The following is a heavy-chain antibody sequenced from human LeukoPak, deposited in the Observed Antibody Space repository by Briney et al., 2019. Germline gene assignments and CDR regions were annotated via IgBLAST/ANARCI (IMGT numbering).Heavy chain of an antibody. J-gene: IGHJ3*02. Sequence: SGGSLRLSCAASGFSVSNYWMNWVRQAPGQGLVWVSRIGSDGRTISYADSVKGRFTITRDNAKNTLYLQMSSLRGDDTAVYYCGREDRDVLGNDAFDIWGQGTLVTVSS. CDR3: GREDRDVLGNDAFDI. CDR1: GFSVSNYW. CDR2: IGSDGRTI. D-gene: IGHD2-8*01. V-gene: IGHV3-74*01.